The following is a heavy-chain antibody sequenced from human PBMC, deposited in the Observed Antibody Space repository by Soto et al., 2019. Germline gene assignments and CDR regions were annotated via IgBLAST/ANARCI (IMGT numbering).Heavy chain of an antibody. CDR2: IYYSGST. V-gene: IGHV4-59*01. D-gene: IGHD4-17*01. J-gene: IGHJ6*02. CDR1: GGSISSYY. CDR3: ARENLMPTVTIKPYYYYYYGMDV. Sequence: PSETLSLTCTVSGGSISSYYWSWIRQPPGKGLEWIGYIYYSGSTNYNPSLKSRVTISVDTSKNQFSLKLSSVTAADTAVYYCARENLMPTVTIKPYYYYYYGMDVWGQGTTVTVSS.